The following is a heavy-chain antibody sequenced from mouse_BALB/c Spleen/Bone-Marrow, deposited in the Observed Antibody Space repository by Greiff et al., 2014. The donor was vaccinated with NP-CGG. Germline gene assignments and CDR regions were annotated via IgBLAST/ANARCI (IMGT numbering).Heavy chain of an antibody. CDR1: GYTFTSYW. D-gene: IGHD2-3*01. V-gene: IGHV1-69*02. CDR2: IYPSDSYT. Sequence: VQLQQSGAELVRPGASVKLSCKASGYTFTSYWINWVKQRPGQGLEWIGNIYPSDSYTNYNQKFKDKATLTVDKSSSTAYMQHSSPTSEDSAVYYCTRDDGSFAYWGQGTLVTVSA. J-gene: IGHJ3*01. CDR3: TRDDGSFAY.